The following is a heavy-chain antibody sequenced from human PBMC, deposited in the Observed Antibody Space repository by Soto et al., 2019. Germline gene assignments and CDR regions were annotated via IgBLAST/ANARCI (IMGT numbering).Heavy chain of an antibody. Sequence: QVQLVESGGGVVQPGRSLRLSCAASGFTFSSYAMHWVRQAPGKGLEWVAVISYDGSNKYYADSVKGRFTISRDNSKNTLYLQMNSLRAEDTAVYYCARDRRAAAGYYYGMDVWGQGTTVTVSS. V-gene: IGHV3-30-3*01. CDR1: GFTFSSYA. CDR3: ARDRRAAAGYYYGMDV. D-gene: IGHD6-13*01. CDR2: ISYDGSNK. J-gene: IGHJ6*02.